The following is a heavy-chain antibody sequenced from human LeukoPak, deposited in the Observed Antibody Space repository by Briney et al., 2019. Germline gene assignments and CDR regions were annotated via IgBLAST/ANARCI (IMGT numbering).Heavy chain of an antibody. CDR3: ARDQEAFDY. CDR1: GYSLTSNY. V-gene: IGHV1-46*01. CDR2: IYPRDGST. Sequence: ASVKVSCKASGYSLTSNYIHWVRQAPGQGLEWMGMIYPRDGSTSYAQKFQGRVTVTRDTSTSTVHMELSGLRSEDTAVYYCARDQEAFDYWGQGTLVTVSS. J-gene: IGHJ4*02.